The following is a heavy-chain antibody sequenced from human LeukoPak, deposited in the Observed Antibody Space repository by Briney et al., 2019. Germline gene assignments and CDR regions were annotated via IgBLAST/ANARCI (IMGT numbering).Heavy chain of an antibody. V-gene: IGHV3-23*01. Sequence: QTGGSLRLSCAASGFMFKIHAMSWVRQAQGKGLEWVSTISGDGGSTYYADSVKGRFTISRDNSKNTLYLQMNSMRAEDTAVYYCAKDPIGSSYYGGDSWGQGTLVTVFS. J-gene: IGHJ4*02. CDR1: GFMFKIHA. CDR3: AKDPIGSSYYGGDS. CDR2: ISGDGGST. D-gene: IGHD6-13*01.